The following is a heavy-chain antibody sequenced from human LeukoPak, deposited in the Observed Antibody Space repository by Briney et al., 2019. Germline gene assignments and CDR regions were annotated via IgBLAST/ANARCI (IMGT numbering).Heavy chain of an antibody. CDR2: IYPGDSDT. J-gene: IGHJ4*02. D-gene: IGHD3-22*01. V-gene: IGHV5-51*03. CDR3: ASFGSYYYDSSAPGDY. Sequence: GESLKISCKGSGYSFTSYCIGWVRQMRGKGLEWMGIIYPGDSDTRYSPSFQGQVTISADKSISTAYLQWSSLKASDTAMYYCASFGSYYYDSSAPGDYWGQGTLVTVSS. CDR1: GYSFTSYC.